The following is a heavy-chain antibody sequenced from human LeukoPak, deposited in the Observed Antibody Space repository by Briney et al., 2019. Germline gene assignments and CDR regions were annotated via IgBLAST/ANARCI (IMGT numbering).Heavy chain of an antibody. CDR2: ISSSGDYI. V-gene: IGHV3-21*01. CDR1: GFTFDYYG. J-gene: IGHJ6*03. D-gene: IGHD1-1*01. Sequence: GGSLRLSCAASGFTFDYYGMHWVRQAPGKGLEWVSSISSSGDYIYYTDSVKGRFTISRDNAKNSLYLQMNSLRAEDTAVYYCAREQTGYRPPQLVRYYYMDVWGKGTTVTVSS. CDR3: AREQTGYRPPQLVRYYYMDV.